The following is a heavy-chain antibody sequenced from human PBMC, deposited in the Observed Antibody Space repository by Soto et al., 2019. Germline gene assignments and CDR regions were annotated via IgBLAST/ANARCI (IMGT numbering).Heavy chain of an antibody. CDR1: GFTFRSSA. V-gene: IGHV3-23*01. J-gene: IGHJ3*01. CDR2: ISENGGSRGGT. D-gene: IGHD2-15*01. Sequence: EVQLLESGGGLVQPGGSLRLSCRASGFTFRSSAMTWVRQAPGQGLEWVATISENGGSRGGTYYADSVKGRFTISRDNSNNTLYLQVDNLRGADTAVYYCASAKAVVVAALAVWGQGTMFTVSS. CDR3: ASAKAVVVAALAV.